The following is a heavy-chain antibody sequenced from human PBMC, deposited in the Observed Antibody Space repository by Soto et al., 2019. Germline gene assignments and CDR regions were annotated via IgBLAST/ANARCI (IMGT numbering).Heavy chain of an antibody. V-gene: IGHV4-59*08. Sequence: SETLSLTCTVSGGSISSYYWSWIRQPPGKGLEWIGYIYYSGSTNYNPSLKSRVTISVDTFKNQFSLKLSSVTAADTAVYYCARLGPEYSGYELDYWGQGTLVTVSS. CDR3: ARLGPEYSGYELDY. CDR2: IYYSGST. D-gene: IGHD5-12*01. J-gene: IGHJ4*02. CDR1: GGSISSYY.